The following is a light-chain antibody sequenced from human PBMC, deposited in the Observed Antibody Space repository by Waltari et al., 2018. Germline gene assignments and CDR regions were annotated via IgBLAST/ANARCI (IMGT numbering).Light chain of an antibody. J-gene: IGKJ3*01. CDR1: QGISSY. V-gene: IGKV1-9*01. Sequence: DIQLTQSPSFLSASVGDRVTITCRASQGISSYLAWYQQKPGKAPKLLIYPASTLQSGVPSRFSGIGSGTEFTLTISSLQPEDFATYYCQQLNSYPPFTFCPVTKVDIQ. CDR2: PAS. CDR3: QQLNSYPPFT.